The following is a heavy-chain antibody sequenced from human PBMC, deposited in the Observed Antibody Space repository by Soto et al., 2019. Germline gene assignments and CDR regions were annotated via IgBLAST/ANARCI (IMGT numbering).Heavy chain of an antibody. D-gene: IGHD6-19*01. V-gene: IGHV3-30-3*01. Sequence: QVQLVESGGGVVQPGRSLRLSCAASGFTFSSYAMHWVRQAPGKGLEWVAVISYDGSNKYYADSVKGRFTISRDNSKNTLYLQMNSLRAEDTAVYYCAREHEEIEVAGNGAYDYWGQGTLVNVSS. CDR3: AREHEEIEVAGNGAYDY. CDR2: ISYDGSNK. J-gene: IGHJ4*02. CDR1: GFTFSSYA.